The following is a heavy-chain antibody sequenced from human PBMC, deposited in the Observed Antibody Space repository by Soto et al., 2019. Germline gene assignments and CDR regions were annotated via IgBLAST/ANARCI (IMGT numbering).Heavy chain of an antibody. J-gene: IGHJ4*02. D-gene: IGHD3-16*01. V-gene: IGHV3-30-3*01. Sequence: QVQLGESGGGVVQPGRSQRLSCETSGFTFSSHAMHWVRQAPGKGLEWVAVISNDGNRKYYADSVKGRFSISRDNSKNTLELQMNSLRLEDTAGYYCAIDVGVRGTLGLIAHWGQGTLITVSS. CDR2: ISNDGNRK. CDR3: AIDVGVRGTLGLIAH. CDR1: GFTFSSHA.